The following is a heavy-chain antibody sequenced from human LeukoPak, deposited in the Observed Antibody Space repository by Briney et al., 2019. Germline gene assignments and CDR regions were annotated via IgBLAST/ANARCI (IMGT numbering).Heavy chain of an antibody. CDR3: AKEEEFSENSGYPDHWFDP. Sequence: GGSLRLSCAASGITFSNYDMSWVRQPPGKGLEWVSSISDSGGSTYYAASVKRRFTISRDTSRNTPYVQMNSLRAEDTAVYYCAKEEEFSENSGYPDHWFDPWGQGTLVTVSS. CDR2: ISDSGGST. D-gene: IGHD3-22*01. J-gene: IGHJ5*02. CDR1: GITFSNYD. V-gene: IGHV3-23*01.